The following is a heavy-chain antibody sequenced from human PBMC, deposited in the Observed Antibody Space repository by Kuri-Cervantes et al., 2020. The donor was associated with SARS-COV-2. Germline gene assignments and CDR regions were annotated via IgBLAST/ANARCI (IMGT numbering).Heavy chain of an antibody. CDR1: GFTVSSNY. CDR2: IYSGGST. V-gene: IGHV3-53*01. Sequence: GGSLRLSCAASGFTVSSNYMSWVRQAPGKGLEWVSVIYSGGSTYYADSVKGRFTIPRDNSKNTLYLQMNSLRAEDTAVYYCARAFRSSWSSYFDYWGQGTLVTVSS. CDR3: ARAFRSSWSSYFDY. J-gene: IGHJ4*02.